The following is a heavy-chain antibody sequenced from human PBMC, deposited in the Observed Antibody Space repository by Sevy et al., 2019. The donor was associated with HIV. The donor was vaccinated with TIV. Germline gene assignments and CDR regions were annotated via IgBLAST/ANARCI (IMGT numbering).Heavy chain of an antibody. Sequence: GGSLRLSCAASGFTSSSYAMSWVRQPPGRGLEWVSTLSDSGVSTYYADSVKGRFTISRDNSKNILYLQMNSLRAEDTAVYYCARDRATSATGTLFDYWGQATLVTVSS. D-gene: IGHD3-9*01. J-gene: IGHJ4*02. CDR1: GFTSSSYA. CDR3: ARDRATSATGTLFDY. CDR2: LSDSGVST. V-gene: IGHV3-23*01.